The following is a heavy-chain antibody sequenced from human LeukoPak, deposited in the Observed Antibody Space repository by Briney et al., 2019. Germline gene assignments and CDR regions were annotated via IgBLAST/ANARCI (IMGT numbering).Heavy chain of an antibody. CDR3: ARDQSWFDP. Sequence: GGSLRLSCAASGFSFSTYAMNWVRQAPGKGLEWVANIKQDGSEMYYVDSVKGRFTISRDNAKNSLYLQMSSLRAEDTAVYYCARDQSWFDPWGQGTLVTVSS. CDR1: GFSFSTYA. J-gene: IGHJ5*02. CDR2: IKQDGSEM. V-gene: IGHV3-7*03.